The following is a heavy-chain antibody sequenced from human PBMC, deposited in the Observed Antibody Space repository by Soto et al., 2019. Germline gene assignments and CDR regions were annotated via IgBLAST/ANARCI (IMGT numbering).Heavy chain of an antibody. D-gene: IGHD6-25*01. J-gene: IGHJ4*02. CDR3: AKFFVETGGSSGWPWSFHF. CDR2: ISGTGGTT. Sequence: EVQLLESGGGLVQPGGSLRLSCAASGFTFSSYAMSWVRQAPGKGLEWVSAISGTGGTTYYEDSVKGLFTISRDNSRNTLHRQMNSLRAEDTAIYYCAKFFVETGGSSGWPWSFHFWGQGTLVTVSS. CDR1: GFTFSSYA. V-gene: IGHV3-23*01.